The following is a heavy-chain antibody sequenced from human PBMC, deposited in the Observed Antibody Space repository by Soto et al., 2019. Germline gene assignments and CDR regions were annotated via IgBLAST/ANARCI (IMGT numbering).Heavy chain of an antibody. D-gene: IGHD2-15*01. CDR1: GYSFTRHC. Sequence: ASVKVSCKAIGYSFTRHCMHWVRQAPGQRLEWMGWINAGNGNTKYSQKFQGRVTITRDTSASTAYMELSSLRSEDTAVYYCARDLGGWPDYWGQGTLVTVSS. J-gene: IGHJ4*02. CDR2: INAGNGNT. CDR3: ARDLGGWPDY. V-gene: IGHV1-3*01.